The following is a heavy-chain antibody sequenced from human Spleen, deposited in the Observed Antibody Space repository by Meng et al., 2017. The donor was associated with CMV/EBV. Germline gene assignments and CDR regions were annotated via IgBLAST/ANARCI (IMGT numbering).Heavy chain of an antibody. V-gene: IGHV4-31*02. D-gene: IGHD3-22*01. CDR3: AREVYYYDSSGYYYYFDY. CDR1: SISRGGYY. J-gene: IGHJ4*02. CDR2: IYYSGST. Sequence: SISRGGYYWSLIRPHPGTALDWIGYIYYSGSTAYNPSLKRRVTISVDTSKNQFSLKLSSVTAADTAVYYCAREVYYYDSSGYYYYFDYWGQGTLVTVSS.